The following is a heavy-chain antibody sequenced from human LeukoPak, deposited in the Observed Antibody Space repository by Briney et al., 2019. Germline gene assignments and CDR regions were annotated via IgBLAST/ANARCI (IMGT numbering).Heavy chain of an antibody. CDR3: ASGSTMYSSSSD. CDR2: INHSGST. Sequence: PSETLSLTGAVYGGSFSGYYWSWIRQPPGKGLEWIGEINHSGSTNYNPSLKGRVTISVDTSKNQFSLKLSSVTAADTAVYYCASGSTMYSSSSDWGQGTLVTVSS. J-gene: IGHJ4*02. D-gene: IGHD6-6*01. V-gene: IGHV4-34*01. CDR1: GGSFSGYY.